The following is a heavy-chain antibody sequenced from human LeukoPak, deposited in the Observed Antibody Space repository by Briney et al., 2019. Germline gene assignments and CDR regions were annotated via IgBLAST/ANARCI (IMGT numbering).Heavy chain of an antibody. CDR3: ARVVYYDFWSGSLYYFDY. CDR1: GGTFSSYA. Sequence: ASVKLSCKASGGTFSSYANSWVRQPPGQGLEWMGGIIPIFGTANYAQKFQGRVTITADESTSTAYMELSSLRSEDTAVYYCARVVYYDFWSGSLYYFDYWGQGTLVTVSS. CDR2: IIPIFGTA. V-gene: IGHV1-69*13. J-gene: IGHJ4*02. D-gene: IGHD3-3*01.